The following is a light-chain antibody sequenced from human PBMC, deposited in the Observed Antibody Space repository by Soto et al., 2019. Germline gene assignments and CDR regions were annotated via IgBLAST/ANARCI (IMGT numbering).Light chain of an antibody. CDR2: GAS. CDR3: QQYGAVPPT. J-gene: IGKJ4*01. V-gene: IGKV3-20*01. CDR1: QTVSNTY. Sequence: EIVLTQFPGALSLSPGERVTLSCRASQTVSNTYLAWYQQKSGQAPKFLIYGASNRATGIPDRFSGSGSGTDFTLTISRLEPEDFAVYYCQQYGAVPPTCGGGTKVEIK.